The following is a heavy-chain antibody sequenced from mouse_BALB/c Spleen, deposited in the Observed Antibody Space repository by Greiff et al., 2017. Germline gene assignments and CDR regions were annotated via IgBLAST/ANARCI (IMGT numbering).Heavy chain of an antibody. J-gene: IGHJ4*01. CDR3: ARHYYGSRIYAMDY. V-gene: IGHV5-12-2*01. D-gene: IGHD1-1*01. CDR1: GFTFSSYT. Sequence: EVHLVESGGGLVQPGGSLKLSCAASGFTFSSYTMSWVRQTPEKRLEWVAYISNGGGSTYYPDTVKGRFTISRDNAKNTLYLQMSSLKSEDTAMYYCARHYYGSRIYAMDYWGQGTSVTVSS. CDR2: ISNGGGST.